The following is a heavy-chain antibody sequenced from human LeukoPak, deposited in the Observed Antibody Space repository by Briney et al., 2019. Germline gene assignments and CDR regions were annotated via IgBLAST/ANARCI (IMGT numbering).Heavy chain of an antibody. V-gene: IGHV4-39*07. J-gene: IGHJ6*03. Sequence: PSETLSLTCTVSGGSISSSSYYWGWIRQPPGKGLEWIGSICYSGSTYYNPSLKSRVTISVDTSKNQFSLKLSSVTAADTAVYYCASEPLDSSGWYDPYYYYYMDVWGKGTTVTVSS. CDR2: ICYSGST. CDR3: ASEPLDSSGWYDPYYYYYMDV. CDR1: GGSISSSSYY. D-gene: IGHD6-19*01.